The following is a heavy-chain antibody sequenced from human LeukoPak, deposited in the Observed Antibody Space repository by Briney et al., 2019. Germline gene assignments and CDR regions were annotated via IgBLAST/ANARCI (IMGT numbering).Heavy chain of an antibody. J-gene: IGHJ4*02. CDR2: IYYSGST. CDR1: GGSISSGDYY. V-gene: IGHV4-30-4*08. D-gene: IGHD2-2*02. Sequence: SQTLSLTCTVSGGSISSGDYYWSWIRQPPGKGLEWIGYIYYSGSTYYNPSLKSRVTISVDTSKNQFSLKLSSVTAADTAVYYCARFVYCSSTSCYTSFDYWGQGTLVTVSS. CDR3: ARFVYCSSTSCYTSFDY.